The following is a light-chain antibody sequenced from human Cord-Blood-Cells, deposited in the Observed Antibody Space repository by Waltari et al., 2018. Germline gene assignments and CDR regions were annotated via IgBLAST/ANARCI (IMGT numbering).Light chain of an antibody. V-gene: IGLV2-23*03. CDR3: CSYAGSSAFLVV. CDR1: SCDFGSYNL. Sequence: QSALTHPASVPGSPGQPITISCTGTSCDFGSYNLFSWYQQHRGKAPKLMIDEGSKRPSGVSNRFSGSKYGNTAYLTIPGLQAEDEADYYCCSYAGSSAFLVVFGGGAKLTV. J-gene: IGLJ2*01. CDR2: EGS.